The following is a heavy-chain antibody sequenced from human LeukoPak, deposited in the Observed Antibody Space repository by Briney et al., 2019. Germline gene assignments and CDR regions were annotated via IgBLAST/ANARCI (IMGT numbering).Heavy chain of an antibody. J-gene: IGHJ4*02. Sequence: ASVKVSCEASGYIFTSYGFAWVRQAPGQGLGWMGWISALNGNTNYAQKFQGRVTMTTDTSTSTAYMELSRLRSDDTAVYYCARAAWELRGFDYWGQGTLVTVSS. D-gene: IGHD1-26*01. CDR2: ISALNGNT. CDR3: ARAAWELRGFDY. V-gene: IGHV1-18*01. CDR1: GYIFTSYG.